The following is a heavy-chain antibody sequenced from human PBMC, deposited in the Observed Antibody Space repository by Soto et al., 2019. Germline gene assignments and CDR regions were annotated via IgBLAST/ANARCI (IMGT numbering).Heavy chain of an antibody. CDR2: IYYSGST. CDR3: ARLDYDILTGYRPYYMDV. Sequence: SETLSLTCTVSGGSISSYYWSWIRQPPGKGLEWIGCIYYSGSTNYNPSLKSRVTISVDTSKNQFSLKLSSVTAADTAVYYCARLDYDILTGYRPYYMDVWGKGTTVTVSS. CDR1: GGSISSYY. J-gene: IGHJ6*03. D-gene: IGHD3-9*01. V-gene: IGHV4-59*08.